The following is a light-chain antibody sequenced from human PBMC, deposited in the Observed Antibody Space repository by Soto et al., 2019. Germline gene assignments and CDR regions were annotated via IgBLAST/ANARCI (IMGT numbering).Light chain of an antibody. J-gene: IGLJ3*02. CDR2: GNN. V-gene: IGLV1-40*01. Sequence: QAVVTQPPSVSGAPGQRVTISCTGSSSNIGAGYDVHWYQQLPGSAPQLLIYGNNNRPSGVPDRFSGSKSGTSASLAITGLQAEDAADYYCQSYDSSLSGWVFGGGTKLTVL. CDR1: SSNIGAGYD. CDR3: QSYDSSLSGWV.